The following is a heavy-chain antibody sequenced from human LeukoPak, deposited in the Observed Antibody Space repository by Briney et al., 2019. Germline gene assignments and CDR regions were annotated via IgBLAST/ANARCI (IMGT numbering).Heavy chain of an antibody. D-gene: IGHD6-19*01. V-gene: IGHV3-30-3*01. Sequence: GGSLRLSFPAPGLPLSSNPMHWVRQAPGKGLEWVAVISGDGSGKSDADSVKGQFTVSRDNSKNTLYLQMNSLRTEDTAVYYCAREIGSSGWAGFFDYWGQGTLVTVSS. J-gene: IGHJ4*02. CDR3: AREIGSSGWAGFFDY. CDR1: GLPLSSNP. CDR2: ISGDGSGK.